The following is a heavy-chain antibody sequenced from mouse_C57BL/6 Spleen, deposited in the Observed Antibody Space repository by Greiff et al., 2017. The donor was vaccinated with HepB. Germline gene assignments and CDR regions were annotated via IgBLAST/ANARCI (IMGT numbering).Heavy chain of an antibody. V-gene: IGHV1-81*01. CDR2: IYPRSGNT. D-gene: IGHD4-1*01. CDR1: GYTFTSYG. J-gene: IGHJ2*01. Sequence: QVTLKESGAELARPGASVKLSCKASGYTFTSYGISWVKQRTGQGLEWIGEIYPRSGNTYYNEKFKGKATLTADKSSSTAYMELRSLTSEDSAVYFCAREGTGRAPFDYWGQGTTLTVSS. CDR3: AREGTGRAPFDY.